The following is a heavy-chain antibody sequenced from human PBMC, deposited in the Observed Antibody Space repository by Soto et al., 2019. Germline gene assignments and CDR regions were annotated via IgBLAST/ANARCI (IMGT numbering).Heavy chain of an antibody. D-gene: IGHD6-19*01. V-gene: IGHV3-64*01. CDR3: ARQWLDSYYFDY. CDR2: IGSNGGST. CDR1: GFTFTSYA. Sequence: EVQLVESGGGLVQPGGSLRLSCAASGFTFTSYAMHWVRQAPGKGLEYVSAIGSNGGSTYYANSVKGRFTISRDNSKNTLYLQMGSLRAEDMAVYYCARQWLDSYYFDYWGQGTLVTVSS. J-gene: IGHJ4*02.